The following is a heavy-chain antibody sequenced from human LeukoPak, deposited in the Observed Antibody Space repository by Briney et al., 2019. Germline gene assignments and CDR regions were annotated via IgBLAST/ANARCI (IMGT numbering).Heavy chain of an antibody. V-gene: IGHV1-69*01. CDR3: ARSACSSTTCYHRRYNWFDP. CDR2: IIPIFGTA. CDR1: GGTFISYA. J-gene: IGHJ5*02. D-gene: IGHD2-2*01. Sequence: GSSVKVSCKASGGTFISYAISWVRQAPGQGLEWMGGIIPIFGTANYAQKFQGRVTITADESTSTAYMELSSLRSDDTAVYYCARSACSSTTCYHRRYNWFDPWGQGTLVTVSS.